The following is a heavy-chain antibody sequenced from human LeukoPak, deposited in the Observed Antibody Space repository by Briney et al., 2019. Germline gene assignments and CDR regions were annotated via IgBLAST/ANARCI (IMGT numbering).Heavy chain of an antibody. V-gene: IGHV3-21*01. CDR3: ARVFDTAMVDLDY. CDR1: GFTFSSYS. D-gene: IGHD5-18*01. CDR2: ISSSSSYI. J-gene: IGHJ4*02. Sequence: GGSLRLSCAASGFTFSSYSMNWVRQAPGKGLEWVSSISSSSSYIYCADSVKGRSTISRDNAKNSLYLQMNSLRAEDTAMYYCARVFDTAMVDLDYWGQGTLVTVSS.